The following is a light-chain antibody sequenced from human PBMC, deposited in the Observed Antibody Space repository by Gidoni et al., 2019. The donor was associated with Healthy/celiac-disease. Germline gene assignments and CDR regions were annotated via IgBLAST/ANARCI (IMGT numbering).Light chain of an antibody. CDR3: HQYGSSPYT. Sequence: EIVLTQSPGTLSLSPGERATLSCRASQSVSSSYLAWYQQQPGQAPRLLIYGASSSATGIPDRFRGSGSGTDFTLTISRLEPEDFAVYYWHQYGSSPYTFGQGTKLEIK. CDR2: GAS. V-gene: IGKV3-20*01. J-gene: IGKJ2*01. CDR1: QSVSSSY.